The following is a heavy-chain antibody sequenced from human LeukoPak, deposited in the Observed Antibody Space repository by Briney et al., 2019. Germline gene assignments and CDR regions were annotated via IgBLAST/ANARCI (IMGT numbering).Heavy chain of an antibody. CDR1: GFTFSDYY. D-gene: IGHD2-2*01. CDR3: ARDSGYCSSTSCSSSDVFDI. J-gene: IGHJ3*02. CDR2: ISSSGSTI. V-gene: IGHV3-11*01. Sequence: PGGSLRLSCAASGFTFSDYYMSWIRQAPGKGLEWVLYISSSGSTIYYADSVKGRFTISRDNAKNSLYLKMNSLRAEDTAVYYCARDSGYCSSTSCSSSDVFDIWGQGTMVIVAS.